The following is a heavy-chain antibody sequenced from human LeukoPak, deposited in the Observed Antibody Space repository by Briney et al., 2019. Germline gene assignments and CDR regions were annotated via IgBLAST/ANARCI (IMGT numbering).Heavy chain of an antibody. J-gene: IGHJ4*02. V-gene: IGHV1-24*01. CDR1: GYTLTELS. CDR3: APTRRWRYDFWSGLYFDY. Sequence: GASVKVSCKVSGYTLTELSMHWVRQAPGKGLEWMGGSDREDGETIYAQKFQGRVTMTEDTSTNTAYMELSSLRSEDTAVYYCAPTRRWRYDFWSGLYFDYWGQGTLVTVSS. D-gene: IGHD3-3*01. CDR2: SDREDGET.